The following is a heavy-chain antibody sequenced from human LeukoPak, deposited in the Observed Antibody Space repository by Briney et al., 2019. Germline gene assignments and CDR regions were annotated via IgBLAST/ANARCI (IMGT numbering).Heavy chain of an antibody. D-gene: IGHD3-10*01. Sequence: GGSLRLSCAASGFTFSSYAMHWVRQAPGKGLEWVAVISYDGSNKYYADSVKGRFTISRDNSKNTLYLQMNSLRAEDTAVYYCASLWSQPTDYWGQGTLVTVSS. CDR3: ASLWSQPTDY. J-gene: IGHJ4*02. CDR1: GFTFSSYA. V-gene: IGHV3-30*04. CDR2: ISYDGSNK.